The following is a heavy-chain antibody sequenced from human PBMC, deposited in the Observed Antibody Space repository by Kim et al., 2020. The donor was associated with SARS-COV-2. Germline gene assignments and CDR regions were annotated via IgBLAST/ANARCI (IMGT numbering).Heavy chain of an antibody. J-gene: IGHJ4*02. CDR2: IYYSGST. CDR1: GGSISSYY. CDR3: ARARWLQSLGYFDY. D-gene: IGHD5-12*01. Sequence: SETLSLTCTVSGGSISSYYWSWIRQPPGKGLEWIGYIYYSGSTNYNPSLKSRVTISVDTSKNQFSLKLSSVTAADTAVYYCARARWLQSLGYFDYWGQGTLVTVSS. V-gene: IGHV4-59*01.